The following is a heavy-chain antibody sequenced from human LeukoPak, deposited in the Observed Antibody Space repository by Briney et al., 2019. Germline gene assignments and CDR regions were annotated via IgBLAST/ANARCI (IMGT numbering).Heavy chain of an antibody. CDR3: ASRLLWFGELPRY. Sequence: SSETLSLTCAVYGGSSSGYYCSWIRQPPGKGLEWIGEINHSGSTNYNSSLKSRVTTSLDTPENHFSLKLRSVTAADTAVYYCASRLLWFGELPRYWGQGTLVTVSS. CDR1: GGSSSGYY. J-gene: IGHJ4*02. D-gene: IGHD3-10*01. V-gene: IGHV4-34*01. CDR2: INHSGST.